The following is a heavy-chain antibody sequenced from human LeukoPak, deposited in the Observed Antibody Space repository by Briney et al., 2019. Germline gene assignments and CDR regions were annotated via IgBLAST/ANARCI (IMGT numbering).Heavy chain of an antibody. Sequence: SETLSLTCAVYGGSFSGYYWSWVRQPPGKGLEWIGSIYYSGSTYSNPSLKSRVPISLDTSKNQFSLRQTSVTAADTAVYYCARDNDDYGDYAFDYWGQGTLVTVSS. CDR1: GGSFSGYY. CDR2: IYYSGST. D-gene: IGHD4-17*01. CDR3: ARDNDDYGDYAFDY. V-gene: IGHV4-34*01. J-gene: IGHJ4*02.